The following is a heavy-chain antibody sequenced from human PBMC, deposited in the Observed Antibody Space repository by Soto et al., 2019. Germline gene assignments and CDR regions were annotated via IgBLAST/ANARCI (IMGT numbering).Heavy chain of an antibody. D-gene: IGHD2-2*01. CDR3: VRGPVWCQLMGSTSCYASLDY. V-gene: IGHV1-18*01. CDR1: GYTFASYG. J-gene: IGHJ4*02. CDR2: ISAYNGNT. Sequence: GASVKVSCKASGYTFASYGISWVRQAPGQGLEWMGWISAYNGNTNYAQKLQGRVTMTTDTSTSTAYMELRSLRSDDTAVYYCVRGPVWCQLMGSTSCYASLDYWGQGTLVTVSS.